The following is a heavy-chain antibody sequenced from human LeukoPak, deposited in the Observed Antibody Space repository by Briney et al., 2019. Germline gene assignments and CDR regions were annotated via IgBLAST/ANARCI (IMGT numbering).Heavy chain of an antibody. V-gene: IGHV4-59*12. CDR2: IYYSGST. D-gene: IGHD3-10*01. J-gene: IGHJ6*03. Sequence: PSETLSLTCTVPGGSLSSYYCSWIRQPPGKGLGLVGYIYYSGSTNYNPSLKSRVTISVDTSKNQFSLKLSSVTAADTAVYYCARDLVWFGEPKGYYDYMDVWGKGTTVTVSS. CDR3: ARDLVWFGEPKGYYDYMDV. CDR1: GGSLSSYY.